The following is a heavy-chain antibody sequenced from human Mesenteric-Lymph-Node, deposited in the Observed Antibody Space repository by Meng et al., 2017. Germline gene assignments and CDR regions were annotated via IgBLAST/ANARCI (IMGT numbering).Heavy chain of an antibody. Sequence: GGSLRLSCAASGFTFSSYAMHWVRQAPGKGLEWVAVISYDGSNKYYADSVKGRFTISRDNSKNTLYLQMNSLRAEDTAVYYCARDLGSFAPSLPDYWGQGTLVTVSS. J-gene: IGHJ4*02. CDR2: ISYDGSNK. CDR3: ARDLGSFAPSLPDY. D-gene: IGHD1-26*01. CDR1: GFTFSSYA. V-gene: IGHV3-30*04.